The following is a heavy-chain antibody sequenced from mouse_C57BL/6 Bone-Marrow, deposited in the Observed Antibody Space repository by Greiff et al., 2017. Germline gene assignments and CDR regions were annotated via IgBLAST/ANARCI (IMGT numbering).Heavy chain of an antibody. V-gene: IGHV1-81*01. Sequence: VKLVESGPELVKPGASVKLSCKASGYTFTSYDINWVKQRTGQGLEWIGEIYPRSGNTYYNEKFKGKATLTADKSSSTAYMELRSLTSEDSAVYFCARPGYYVGWYFDVWGTGTTVTVSS. CDR3: ARPGYYVGWYFDV. CDR1: GYTFTSYD. D-gene: IGHD2-3*01. J-gene: IGHJ1*03. CDR2: IYPRSGNT.